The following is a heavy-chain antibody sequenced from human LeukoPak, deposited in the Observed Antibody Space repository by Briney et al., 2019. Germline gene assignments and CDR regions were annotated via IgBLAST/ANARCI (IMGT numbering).Heavy chain of an antibody. CDR3: ARAGNKYSSGWYLDY. V-gene: IGHV4-4*07. D-gene: IGHD6-19*01. CDR1: GGSISSYY. CDR2: IYTSGST. J-gene: IGHJ4*02. Sequence: SETLSLTCTVSGGSISSYYWSWIRQPAGKGLEWIGRIYTSGSTNYNPSLKSRVTMSVDTSKNQFSLKLSSVTAADTAVYYCARAGNKYSSGWYLDYWGQGTLVTVSP.